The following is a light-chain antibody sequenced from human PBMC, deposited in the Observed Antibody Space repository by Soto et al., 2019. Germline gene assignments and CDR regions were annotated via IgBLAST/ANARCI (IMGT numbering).Light chain of an antibody. CDR3: SSYAGSNNLI. CDR2: EVN. V-gene: IGLV2-8*01. CDR1: SSDLGDYDY. J-gene: IGLJ2*01. Sequence: QSALTQPPSASGSPGQSVTISCTGTSSDLGDYDYVSWYQQHPDKAPKLLIYEVNERPSGVPDRFSGSKSGNTASLTVTGLQAEDEADYYCSSYAGSNNLIFGGGTQLTVL.